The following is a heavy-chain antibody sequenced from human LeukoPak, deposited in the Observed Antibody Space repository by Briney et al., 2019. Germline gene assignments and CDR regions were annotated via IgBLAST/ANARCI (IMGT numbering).Heavy chain of an antibody. Sequence: PGGSLRLSCATSGFTFSSYEMYWFPQAPGKGLQWLASISPNGNTVHTVDAPRGRFDISRDNAKNSLHLHIDSLRGDDTAVYFCVRGRAPPSPIEGNELDPWGPGTLVTVSS. CDR3: VRGRAPPSPIEGNELDP. CDR2: ISPNGNTV. V-gene: IGHV3-48*03. J-gene: IGHJ5*02. CDR1: GFTFSSYE. D-gene: IGHD2-15*01.